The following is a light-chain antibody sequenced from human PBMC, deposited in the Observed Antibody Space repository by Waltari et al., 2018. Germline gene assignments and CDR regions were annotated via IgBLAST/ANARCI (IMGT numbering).Light chain of an antibody. V-gene: IGKV3-15*01. J-gene: IGKJ1*01. Sequence: ETVMTQSPATLSVSPGARATLSCRASHSISSHLAWYQQKPGQAPRLLIYGASTRATGIPARFSGSGSGTEFTLTINSLQSEDVAVYYCQQYNIWPPWTFGQGTKVEIK. CDR3: QQYNIWPPWT. CDR2: GAS. CDR1: HSISSH.